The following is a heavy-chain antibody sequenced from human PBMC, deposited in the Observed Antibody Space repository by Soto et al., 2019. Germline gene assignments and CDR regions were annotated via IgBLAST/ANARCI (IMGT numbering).Heavy chain of an antibody. CDR1: GGSVSSGSYY. Sequence: SETLSLTCTVSGGSVSSGSYYWSWIRQPPGKGLEWIGYIYYSGSTNYNPSLKSRVTISVDTSKNQFSLKLSSVTAADTAVYYCARGRRSYGLRKLDYWGQGTLVTVSS. J-gene: IGHJ4*02. CDR3: ARGRRSYGLRKLDY. CDR2: IYYSGST. D-gene: IGHD5-18*01. V-gene: IGHV4-61*01.